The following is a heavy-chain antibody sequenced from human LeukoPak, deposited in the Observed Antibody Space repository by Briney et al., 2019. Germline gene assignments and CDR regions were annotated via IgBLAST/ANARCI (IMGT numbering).Heavy chain of an antibody. CDR3: ATASGYSSSRVILNFDY. CDR1: GYTFTNYA. J-gene: IGHJ4*02. V-gene: IGHV1-18*01. D-gene: IGHD6-13*01. CDR2: ISAYNGNT. Sequence: ASVKVSCKASGYTFTNYAMHWVRQAPGQRLEWMGWISAYNGNTNYAQKLQGRVTMTTDTSTSTAYMELRSLRSDDTAVYYCATASGYSSSRVILNFDYWGQGTLVTVSS.